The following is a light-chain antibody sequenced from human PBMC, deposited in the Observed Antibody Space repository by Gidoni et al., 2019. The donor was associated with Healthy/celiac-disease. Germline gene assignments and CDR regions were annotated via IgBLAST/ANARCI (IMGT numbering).Light chain of an antibody. CDR3: QVWDSSSDHVV. V-gene: IGLV3-21*02. CDR1: NIGSKS. J-gene: IGLJ2*01. Sequence: SYVLTQPPPVSVAPGQTARITCGGNNIGSKSVHWYQQRPGQAPVLFVYDDSDRHSGIPERFSGSNSGNTATLTISRVEAGDEADYYCQVWDSSSDHVVFGGGTKLPVL. CDR2: DDS.